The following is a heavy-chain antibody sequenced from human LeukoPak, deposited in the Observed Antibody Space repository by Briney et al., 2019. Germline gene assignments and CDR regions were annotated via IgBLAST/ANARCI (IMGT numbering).Heavy chain of an antibody. CDR2: INHSGST. CDR3: ASRRELLLDY. J-gene: IGHJ4*02. CDR1: GGSFSGYY. V-gene: IGHV4-34*01. D-gene: IGHD1-26*01. Sequence: ASETLSLTCAVYGGSFSGYYWSWIRQPPGKGLEWIGEINHSGSTNYNPSLKSRVTISVDTSKNQFSLKLSSVTAADTAVYYCASRRELLLDYWGQGTLVTVSS.